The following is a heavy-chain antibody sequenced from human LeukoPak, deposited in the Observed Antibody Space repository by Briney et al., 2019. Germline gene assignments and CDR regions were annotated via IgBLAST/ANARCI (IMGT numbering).Heavy chain of an antibody. Sequence: SETLSLTCAVYGGSFSGYYWSWIRQPPGKGLEWIGEINHSGSTNYNPSLKSRVTISVDTSKNQFSLKLSSVTAADTAIYYCARNIVGPRQVDYWGQGTLVTVSS. V-gene: IGHV4-34*01. CDR2: INHSGST. CDR3: ARNIVGPRQVDY. CDR1: GGSFSGYY. J-gene: IGHJ4*02. D-gene: IGHD1-26*01.